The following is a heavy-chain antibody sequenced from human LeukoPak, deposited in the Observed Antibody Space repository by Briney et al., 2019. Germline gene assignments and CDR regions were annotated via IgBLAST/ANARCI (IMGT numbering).Heavy chain of an antibody. D-gene: IGHD6-19*01. CDR2: INHSGTT. CDR1: AESFSGYY. CDR3: ARQYSSGFLDY. J-gene: IGHJ4*02. V-gene: IGHV4-34*01. Sequence: SETLSLTCAVYAESFSGYYWSWIRQPPGKGLEWIGEINHSGTTNYNPSLKSRVTISVDTSKNDFSLRLSSVTAADTAIYYCARQYSSGFLDYWGQGTLVTVSS.